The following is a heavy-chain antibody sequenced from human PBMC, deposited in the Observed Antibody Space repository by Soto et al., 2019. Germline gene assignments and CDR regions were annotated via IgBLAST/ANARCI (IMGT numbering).Heavy chain of an antibody. V-gene: IGHV3-7*04. CDR3: ARDTGGALDY. CDR1: GFTFSRSW. D-gene: IGHD3-16*01. J-gene: IGHJ4*02. Sequence: PGGSLRLSCAASGFTFSRSWMAWVRQAPGKGLEWVANIKQDESERNYVDSVKGRFTISRDNAKNSLYLQMNSLRAEDTAVYYCARDTGGALDYWGQGTLVTVSS. CDR2: IKQDESER.